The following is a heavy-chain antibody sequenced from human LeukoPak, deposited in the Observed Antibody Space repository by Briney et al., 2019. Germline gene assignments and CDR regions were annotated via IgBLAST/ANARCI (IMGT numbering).Heavy chain of an antibody. V-gene: IGHV3-23*01. CDR3: AKDYYDDSGSRYDF. J-gene: IGHJ4*02. CDR2: ISASGGST. CDR1: GFTFSSSA. Sequence: GGSLRLSCAASGFTFSSSAMSWVRQVPGKGLEWVSGISASGGSTYYADSLKGRFAISRDNSKNTLFLQMNSLRAEDTARYYCAKDYYDDSGSRYDFWGQGTLVTVSS. D-gene: IGHD3-22*01.